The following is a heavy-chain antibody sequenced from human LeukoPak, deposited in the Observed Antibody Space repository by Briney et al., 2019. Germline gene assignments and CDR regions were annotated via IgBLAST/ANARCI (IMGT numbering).Heavy chain of an antibody. CDR3: ARVGYSSSSAYFDY. V-gene: IGHV3-64*01. CDR2: ISSNGGST. J-gene: IGHJ4*02. CDR1: GFTFSSYA. D-gene: IGHD6-6*01. Sequence: GGSLRLSCAASGFTFSSYAMHWVRQAPGKGLEYVSAISSNGGSTYYANSLKGRFTVSRDNSKNTLYLQMGSLRAEDMAVYYCARVGYSSSSAYFDYRGQGTLVTVSS.